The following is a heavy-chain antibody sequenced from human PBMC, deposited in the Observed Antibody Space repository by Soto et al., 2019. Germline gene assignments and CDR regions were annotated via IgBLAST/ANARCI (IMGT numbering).Heavy chain of an antibody. D-gene: IGHD3-22*01. V-gene: IGHV4-59*01. CDR3: ARGYSYDIDGYPSWYFDY. J-gene: IGHJ4*02. CDR2: IYYTGST. Sequence: SETLSLTCTVSGDSISTYYWSWIRQRPGKGLEWIGYIYYTGSTNYNPSLKSRVTISIDTSKNQFSLSLKSVTAADTAVYFCARGYSYDIDGYPSWYFDYWGQGTLVTVSS. CDR1: GDSISTYY.